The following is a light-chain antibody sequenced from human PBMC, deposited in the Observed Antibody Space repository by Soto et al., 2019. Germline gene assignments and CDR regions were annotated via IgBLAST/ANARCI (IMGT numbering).Light chain of an antibody. V-gene: IGLV2-23*01. CDR2: EGS. CDR3: CSYAGSSTWV. J-gene: IGLJ3*02. CDR1: RNDGGDYYL. Sequence: QSALTQPASVSGSPGQSITISCTGIRNDGGDYYLVSWYQHHPGKAPKVMIYEGSKRPSGVSHRFSGSKSGNMASLTISGLQAEDEADYYCCSYAGSSTWVFGGGTKLTVL.